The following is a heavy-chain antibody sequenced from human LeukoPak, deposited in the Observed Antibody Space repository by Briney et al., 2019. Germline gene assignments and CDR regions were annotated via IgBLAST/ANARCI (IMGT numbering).Heavy chain of an antibody. CDR1: VGTFSSYA. CDR3: PMTPGIAVAKNKNQKGYFQH. D-gene: IGHD6-19*01. CDR2: ISPIFCTA. Sequence: ASVKVSCKASVGTFSSYAISCVRQAPGQRLEWMGGISPIFCTANYAQKFQRTVTLAADESTSTAYMELSTLRSEDTAVYYCPMTPGIAVAKNKNQKGYFQHWGQGTLVTVSS. V-gene: IGHV1-69*13. J-gene: IGHJ1*01.